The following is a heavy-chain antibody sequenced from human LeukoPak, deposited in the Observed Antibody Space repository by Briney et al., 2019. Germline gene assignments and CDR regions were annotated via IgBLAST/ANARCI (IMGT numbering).Heavy chain of an antibody. CDR2: IYYSGST. CDR1: GGSISSSSYY. D-gene: IGHD5-18*01. J-gene: IGHJ4*02. CDR3: ARERIQLWLTRFFDY. V-gene: IGHV4-39*01. Sequence: SETLSLTCTVSGGSISSSSYYWGWIRQPPGKGLEWIGSIYYSGSTYYNPSLKSRVTISVDTSKKQFSLKLSSVTAADTAVYYCARERIQLWLTRFFDYWGQGTLVTVSS.